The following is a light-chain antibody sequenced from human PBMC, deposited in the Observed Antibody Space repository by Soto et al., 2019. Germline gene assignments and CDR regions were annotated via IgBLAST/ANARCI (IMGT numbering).Light chain of an antibody. CDR3: QQYNKWPLT. Sequence: EIVMTQSPVTLSVSPGERANLSCTASQSVNNNVAWYQQKPGHTPRLLIYSTSIGATGTPARFSGSGSGSDSTLTISSLKSEDFAVYYCQQYNKWPLTLGPGTKVDIK. J-gene: IGKJ3*01. CDR1: QSVNNN. V-gene: IGKV3-15*01. CDR2: STS.